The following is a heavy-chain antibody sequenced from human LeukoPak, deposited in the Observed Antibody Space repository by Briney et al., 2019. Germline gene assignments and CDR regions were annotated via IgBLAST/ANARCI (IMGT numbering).Heavy chain of an antibody. D-gene: IGHD3-10*01. CDR2: IRSRANGYAT. CDR1: GFTFSGSA. J-gene: IGHJ4*02. CDR3: TGNYYGSGSYADFDY. Sequence: GGSLRLSCAAPGFTFSGSALHWVRQASGKGLEWVCRIRSRANGYATAYAASVKGRFTISRDDSKNTAYLQMDSLKTEDTAVYYCTGNYYGSGSYADFDYWGQGTLVTVSS. V-gene: IGHV3-73*01.